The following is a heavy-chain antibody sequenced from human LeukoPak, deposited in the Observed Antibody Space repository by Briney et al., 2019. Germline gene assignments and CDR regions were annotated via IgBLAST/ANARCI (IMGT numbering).Heavy chain of an antibody. CDR2: IKPISGGT. J-gene: IGHJ3*02. V-gene: IGHV1-2*02. CDR3: ARDPAGASVALDI. Sequence: GASVKFSCTASGYTFTGYDMHWVGQAPCQGLEWMGWIKPISGGTNYAQKFQGRVTMTWDTSIRTAYLVLSGLASYDMAVSYCARDPAGASVALDIWCQRGMVAV. D-gene: IGHD1-26*01. CDR1: GYTFTGYD.